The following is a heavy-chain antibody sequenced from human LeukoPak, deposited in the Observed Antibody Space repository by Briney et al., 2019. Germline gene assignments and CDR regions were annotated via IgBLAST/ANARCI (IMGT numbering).Heavy chain of an antibody. J-gene: IGHJ4*02. CDR1: GGSISSYY. CDR3: ARIHRYCSGGACYVLDN. CDR2: IYYSGST. Sequence: PSETLSLTCTVSGGSISSYYWSWIRQPPGKGLEWIGYIYYSGSTNYDPSFKSRITISVDTSRNQFSLQLSSVTAADTAVYYCARIHRYCSGGACYVLDNWGQGTLVAVSS. V-gene: IGHV4-59*01. D-gene: IGHD2-15*01.